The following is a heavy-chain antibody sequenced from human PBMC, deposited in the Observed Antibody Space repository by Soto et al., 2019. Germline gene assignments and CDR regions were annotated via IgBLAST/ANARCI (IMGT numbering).Heavy chain of an antibody. D-gene: IGHD3-3*01. CDR3: AKDTRPYYDFWSGYYYYYGMDV. CDR2: ISGSGGST. J-gene: IGHJ6*02. CDR1: GFTFSSYA. V-gene: IGHV3-23*01. Sequence: PGGSLRLSCAASGFTFSSYAMSWVRQAPGKGLEWVSAISGSGGSTYYADSVKGRFTISRDNSKNTLYLQMNSLRAEDTAVYYCAKDTRPYYDFWSGYYYYYGMDVWGQGTTVTVSS.